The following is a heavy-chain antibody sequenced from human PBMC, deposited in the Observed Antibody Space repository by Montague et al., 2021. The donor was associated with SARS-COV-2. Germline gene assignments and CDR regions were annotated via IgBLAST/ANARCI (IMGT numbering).Heavy chain of an antibody. D-gene: IGHD2-8*02. V-gene: IGHV4-4*07. J-gene: IGHJ5*02. CDR1: GVSISSHY. CDR2: IYTSGST. CDR3: ARVGLDRQWWMLGWFDP. Sequence: SETLSLTCTVSGVSISSHYWCWIRQPAGKGLERIGLIYTSGSTNYNPSLKSRVTMSVATSKTQFSLKLRSVTAADTAMHFCARVGLDRQWWMLGWFDPWGQGTLVTVSS.